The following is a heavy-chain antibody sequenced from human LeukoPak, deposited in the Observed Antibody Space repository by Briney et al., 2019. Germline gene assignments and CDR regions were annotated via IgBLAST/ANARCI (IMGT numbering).Heavy chain of an antibody. V-gene: IGHV1-2*02. J-gene: IGHJ4*02. CDR1: GYTFTGYY. Sequence: GASVKVSCKASGYTFTGYYMHWVRQAPGQGLEWMGWINPNSGGTNYAQKFQGRVTMTRDTSISTAYMELSRLRSDDTAVYYCARDLGVSGRPKSHWGQGTLVTVSS. CDR2: INPNSGGT. D-gene: IGHD1-26*01. CDR3: ARDLGVSGRPKSH.